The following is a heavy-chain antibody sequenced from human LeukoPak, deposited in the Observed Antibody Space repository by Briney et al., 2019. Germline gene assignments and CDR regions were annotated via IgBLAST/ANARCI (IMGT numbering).Heavy chain of an antibody. CDR2: ISSSSSTI. CDR3: ARGGRDIVVVPAAIRFDP. CDR1: GFTFSSYS. J-gene: IGHJ5*02. Sequence: PGGSLRLSCAASGFTFSSYSMNWVRQAPGKGLEWVSYISSSSSTIYYADSVKGRFTISRDNAKNSLYLQMNSLRAEDTAVYYCARGGRDIVVVPAAIRFDPWGQGTLVTVSS. V-gene: IGHV3-48*01. D-gene: IGHD2-2*02.